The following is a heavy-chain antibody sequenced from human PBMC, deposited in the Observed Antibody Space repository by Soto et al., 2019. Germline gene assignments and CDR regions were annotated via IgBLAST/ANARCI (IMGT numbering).Heavy chain of an antibody. Sequence: PGESLKISCKGSGYTFTNYWIGWVRQMPGKGLEWMGVIYPGDSDTRYSPSFRGQVIISADKYISTAYLQWSSLKASDTAMYYCARGNGYSRPLDYWGQGTLVTVS. CDR2: IYPGDSDT. CDR3: ARGNGYSRPLDY. V-gene: IGHV5-51*01. CDR1: GYTFTNYW. D-gene: IGHD4-4*01. J-gene: IGHJ4*02.